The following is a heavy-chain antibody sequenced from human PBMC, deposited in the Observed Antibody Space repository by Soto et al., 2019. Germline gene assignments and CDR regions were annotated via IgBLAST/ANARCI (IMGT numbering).Heavy chain of an antibody. Sequence: ASVKVSCKASGYTFTSYYMHWVRQAPGQGLEWMGIINPSGGSTSYAQKFQGRVTMTRDTSTSTVYMELSSLRSEDTAVYYCAREDDQHSQDYYGMDVWGQGTTVTVSS. CDR2: INPSGGST. CDR1: GYTFTSYY. V-gene: IGHV1-46*01. CDR3: AREDDQHSQDYYGMDV. J-gene: IGHJ6*02. D-gene: IGHD2-15*01.